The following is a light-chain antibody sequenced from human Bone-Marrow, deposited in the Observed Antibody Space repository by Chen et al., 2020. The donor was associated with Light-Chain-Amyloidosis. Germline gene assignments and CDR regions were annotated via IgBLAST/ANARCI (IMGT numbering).Light chain of an antibody. J-gene: IGKJ1*01. CDR2: DAT. CDR1: QSITNNL. Sequence: EFVVTQSPVTLSLSPGERATLYCRPSQSITNNLLAWYQFKPGQAPRLLINDATSRATGIPDRFSSSGSGTDFTLTISRLEPEDFAVYYCQQYVNSQWTFGQGTKVEIK. V-gene: IGKV3-20*01. CDR3: QQYVNSQWT.